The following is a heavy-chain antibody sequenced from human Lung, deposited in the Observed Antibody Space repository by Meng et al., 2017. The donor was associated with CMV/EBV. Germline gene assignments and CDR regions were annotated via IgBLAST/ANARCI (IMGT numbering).Heavy chain of an antibody. CDR1: DGSISNYF. Sequence: SETXSLTCTVSDGSISNYFWSWIRQPPGKGLEWIGSIYYSVTTHYNPCLRSRVTISLNPSKNQFSLKLNSVTAADTAVYYCARESGKWDDIYYYYDRMDVWXQGTXVTVSS. J-gene: IGHJ6*02. CDR3: ARESGKWDDIYYYYDRMDV. V-gene: IGHV4-59*01. D-gene: IGHD1-1*01. CDR2: IYYSVTT.